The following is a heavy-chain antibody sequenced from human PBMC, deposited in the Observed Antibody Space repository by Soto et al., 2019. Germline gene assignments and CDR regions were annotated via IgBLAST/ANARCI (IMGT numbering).Heavy chain of an antibody. J-gene: IGHJ4*02. V-gene: IGHV3-23*01. D-gene: IGHD2-15*01. CDR1: GFTFNNYA. CDR3: AKLGSSTRSPHYYFDY. CDR2: ITGSGSDT. Sequence: PGGSLRLSCAASGFTFNNYAMGWVRQAPGKGLEWVSAITGSGSDTYYLDSVKGRFTISRDNSKNTLYLQMNSLRAEDTAICYCAKLGSSTRSPHYYFDYWGQGTLVTVSS.